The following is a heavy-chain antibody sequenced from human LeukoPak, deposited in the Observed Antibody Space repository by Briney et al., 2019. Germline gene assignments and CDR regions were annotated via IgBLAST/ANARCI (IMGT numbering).Heavy chain of an antibody. J-gene: IGHJ4*02. D-gene: IGHD2-15*01. V-gene: IGHV4-34*01. Sequence: PSETLSLTCAVYGGSFSGYYWSWIRQPPGKGLEWIGEINHSGSTNYNPSLKSRVTISVDTSKNQFSLKLSSVTAADTAVYYCARGGDCATCFDYWGQGTLVTVSS. CDR1: GGSFSGYY. CDR3: ARGGDCATCFDY. CDR2: INHSGST.